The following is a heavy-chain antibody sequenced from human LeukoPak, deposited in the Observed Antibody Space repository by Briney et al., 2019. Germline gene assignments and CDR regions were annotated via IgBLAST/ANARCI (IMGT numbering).Heavy chain of an antibody. J-gene: IGHJ4*02. Sequence: SETLSLTCTVSGGSISSSSYYWGWIRQPPGKGLEWIGSIYYSGSTYYNPSLKSRVTISVDTSKNQFSLKLSSVTAADTAVYYCARNRYGSGIDYWGQGTLVTASS. CDR2: IYYSGST. CDR3: ARNRYGSGIDY. D-gene: IGHD3-10*01. V-gene: IGHV4-39*01. CDR1: GGSISSSSYY.